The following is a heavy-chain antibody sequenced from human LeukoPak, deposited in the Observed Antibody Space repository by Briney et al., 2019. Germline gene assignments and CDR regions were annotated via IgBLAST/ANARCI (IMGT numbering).Heavy chain of an antibody. CDR1: GGTFSSYA. J-gene: IGHJ4*02. D-gene: IGHD3-9*01. Sequence: SVKVSCKASGGTFSSYAINWVRQAPGQGLEWMGRIIPILGIANYAQKFQGRVTITADKSTSTAYMELSSLRSEDTAVYYCARDTSTGYYIGVFDYWGQGTLVTVSS. V-gene: IGHV1-69*04. CDR3: ARDTSTGYYIGVFDY. CDR2: IIPILGIA.